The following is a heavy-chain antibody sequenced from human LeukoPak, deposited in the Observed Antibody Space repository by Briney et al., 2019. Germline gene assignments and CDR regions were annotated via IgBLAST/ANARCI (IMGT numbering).Heavy chain of an antibody. Sequence: ASVKVSCKASGGTFSSYAISWVRQAPGQGLEWMGGIIPIFGTANYAQKFQGRVTITTDESTSTAYMELSSLRSEDTAVYYCARDSWDPPTRSYDSSGYYYLNAFDIWGQGTMVTVSS. D-gene: IGHD3-22*01. V-gene: IGHV1-69*05. CDR3: ARDSWDPPTRSYDSSGYYYLNAFDI. CDR1: GGTFSSYA. J-gene: IGHJ3*02. CDR2: IIPIFGTA.